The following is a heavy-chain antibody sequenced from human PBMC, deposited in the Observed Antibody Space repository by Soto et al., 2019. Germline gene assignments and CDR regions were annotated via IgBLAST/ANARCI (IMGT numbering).Heavy chain of an antibody. D-gene: IGHD1-26*01. CDR3: ARQKWEQPKWFDP. Sequence: QLQLQESGPGLVKPSETLSLTCSLSGGAISDARFYWGWIRQSPGRGLEWIGSIYYTGTTFFNPSLQSRVTISVDTSENQFSLKLYSVHAADAALYFCARQKWEQPKWFDPWGQGTLVIVSP. J-gene: IGHJ5*02. V-gene: IGHV4-39*01. CDR1: GGAISDARFY. CDR2: IYYTGTT.